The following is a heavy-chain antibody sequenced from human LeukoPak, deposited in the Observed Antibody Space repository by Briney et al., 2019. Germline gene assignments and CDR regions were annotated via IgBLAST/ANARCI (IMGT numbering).Heavy chain of an antibody. D-gene: IGHD6-19*01. CDR2: ISSGAGTSI. J-gene: IGHJ4*02. Sequence: PGGSLRLSCAASGFSFSTYYMGWIRQAPGKGLEWVSYISSGAGTSIYYADSVRGRFFISGDNDKNSLYLQMNSLRAEDTAIYYCYASAVVASDYWGQGTLVTVSS. CDR1: GFSFSTYY. CDR3: YASAVVASDY. V-gene: IGHV3-11*01.